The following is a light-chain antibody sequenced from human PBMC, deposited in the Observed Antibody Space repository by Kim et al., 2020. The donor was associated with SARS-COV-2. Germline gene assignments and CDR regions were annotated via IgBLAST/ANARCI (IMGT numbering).Light chain of an antibody. CDR3: QQSYSTPRT. J-gene: IGKJ1*01. CDR1: QSISGY. Sequence: DIQMTQSPSSLSASVGDRVTITCRASQSISGYLNWYQQKPEKAPKVLIYAASSLQSGVPSRFSGSGSGTDFTLTISSLQPEDFVTYYCQQSYSTPRTFGQGTKVDIK. V-gene: IGKV1-39*01. CDR2: AAS.